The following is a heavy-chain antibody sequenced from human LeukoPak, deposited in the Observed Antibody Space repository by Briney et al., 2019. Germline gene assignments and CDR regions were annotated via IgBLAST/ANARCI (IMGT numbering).Heavy chain of an antibody. D-gene: IGHD3-9*01. J-gene: IGHJ4*02. V-gene: IGHV3-48*01. CDR1: GFTFSGYN. CDR3: AKCGARGLRYFDWVTGFFDY. CDR2: ISGSSNII. Sequence: PGGSLRLSCAASGFTFSGYNMNWVRQAAGKGLEWLSYISGSSNIIDYADSVRGRFTISRDNAKNSLYLQMNNLRAEDTAVYYCAKCGARGLRYFDWVTGFFDYWGQGTLVTVSS.